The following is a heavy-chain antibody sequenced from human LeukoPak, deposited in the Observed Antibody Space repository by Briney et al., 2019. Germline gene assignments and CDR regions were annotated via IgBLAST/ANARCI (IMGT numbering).Heavy chain of an antibody. CDR3: ARGLGDFWSGTSDY. CDR1: GFTFSSYW. D-gene: IGHD3-3*01. J-gene: IGHJ4*02. V-gene: IGHV3-7*01. CDR2: IKQDGSEK. Sequence: GGSLRLSCAASGFTFSSYWMSWVRQAPGKGLEWVANIKQDGSEKYYVDSVKGRFTISRDNAKNSLYLQMNSLRAEDTAVYYCARGLGDFWSGTSDYWGQGTLVTVSS.